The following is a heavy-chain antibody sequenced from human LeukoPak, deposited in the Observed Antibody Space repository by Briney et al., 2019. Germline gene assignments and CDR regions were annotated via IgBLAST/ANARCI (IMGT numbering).Heavy chain of an antibody. D-gene: IGHD5-24*01. CDR1: GYTFTSYY. CDR2: INPSDGST. J-gene: IGHJ3*02. Sequence: GASVKVSCKASGYTFTSYYIHLVRQAPGQGSEWMAIINPSDGSTTNSQKFQGRVTMTRETSTSTVYMELSGLRSEDTALYYCARIRDGYNDAYDIWGQGTMVTVSS. V-gene: IGHV1-46*01. CDR3: ARIRDGYNDAYDI.